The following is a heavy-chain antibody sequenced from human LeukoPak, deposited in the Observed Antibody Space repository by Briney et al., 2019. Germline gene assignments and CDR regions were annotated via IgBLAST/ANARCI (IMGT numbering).Heavy chain of an antibody. D-gene: IGHD7-27*01. CDR2: FDPEDSET. Sequence: GASVKVSCKVSGYTLTELSMHWVRQAPGKGLEWMGGFDPEDSETIYAQKFQDRVTMTRNTSISTAYMELSSLRSDDTAVYYCARGPPNWGYDYWGPGTLVTVSS. CDR3: ARGPPNWGYDY. J-gene: IGHJ4*02. CDR1: GYTLTELS. V-gene: IGHV1-24*01.